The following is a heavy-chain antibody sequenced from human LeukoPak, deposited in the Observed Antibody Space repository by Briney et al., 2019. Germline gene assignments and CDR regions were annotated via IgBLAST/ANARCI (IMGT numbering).Heavy chain of an antibody. J-gene: IGHJ5*02. Sequence: GGSLRLSCAASGFTFSSYNMNWVRQTPGKGLEWVSYINSLSSTIYYADSVKGRFTISRDNAKNSLYLQMNSLRAEDTGVYYCARSGTYNWFDPWGQGTLVTVSS. CDR1: GFTFSSYN. V-gene: IGHV3-48*01. CDR3: ARSGTYNWFDP. CDR2: INSLSSTI. D-gene: IGHD1-26*01.